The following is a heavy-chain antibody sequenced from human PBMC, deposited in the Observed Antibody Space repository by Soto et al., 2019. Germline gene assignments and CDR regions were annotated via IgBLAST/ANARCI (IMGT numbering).Heavy chain of an antibody. Sequence: EVQLLESGGGLVQPGGSLRLSCAASGFTFSSYAMSWVRQAPGKGLEWVSTISGGGGSTYYGDSVKGRFTISRDNSKNTLFVQMNGLRADDTAVYYCAKALESGYYYYYTDVWGKGTTVTVSS. V-gene: IGHV3-23*01. CDR3: AKALESGYYYYYTDV. CDR1: GFTFSSYA. J-gene: IGHJ6*03. CDR2: ISGGGGST. D-gene: IGHD3-3*01.